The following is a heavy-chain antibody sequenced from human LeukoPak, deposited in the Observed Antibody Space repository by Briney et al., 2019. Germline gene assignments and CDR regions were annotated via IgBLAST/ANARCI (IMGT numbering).Heavy chain of an antibody. CDR1: GYSFTGYF. Sequence: ASVKVSCKASGYSFTGYFMHWVRQAPGQGLEWMGWINPNSGGTNYAQKFQGRVTMTTDTSTSTAHMELWSLRSDDTAVYYCARDPGITMVRGVIEGNWFDPWGQGTLVTVSS. V-gene: IGHV1-2*02. J-gene: IGHJ5*02. D-gene: IGHD3-10*01. CDR2: INPNSGGT. CDR3: ARDPGITMVRGVIEGNWFDP.